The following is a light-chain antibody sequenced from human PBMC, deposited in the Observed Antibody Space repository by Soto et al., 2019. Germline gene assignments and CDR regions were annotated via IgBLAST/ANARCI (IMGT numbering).Light chain of an antibody. CDR3: LQDYNYPLT. J-gene: IGKJ4*01. V-gene: IGKV1-39*01. CDR1: QSISSY. Sequence: DIQMTQSPSSLSASVGDRVTITCRASQSISSYLNWYQQKPGEAPKLLIYAASSLQSGVPSRFSGSGSGTDFTLTISSLQPEDFATYYCLQDYNYPLTFGGGTKVDIK. CDR2: AAS.